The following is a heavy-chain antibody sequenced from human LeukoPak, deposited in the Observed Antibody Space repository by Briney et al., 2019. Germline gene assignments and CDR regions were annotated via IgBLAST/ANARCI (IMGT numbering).Heavy chain of an antibody. Sequence: GASVKVSCKASGYSFTGYYMHWVRQAPGQGLECMGWINPNSGGTNYAQKFQGRVTMTRDTSISTAYMELSRLRSDDTAVYYCARDFHCSGGSCYPYYYYGMDVWGQGTTVTVSS. CDR3: ARDFHCSGGSCYPYYYYGMDV. CDR2: INPNSGGT. CDR1: GYSFTGYY. V-gene: IGHV1-2*02. J-gene: IGHJ6*02. D-gene: IGHD2-15*01.